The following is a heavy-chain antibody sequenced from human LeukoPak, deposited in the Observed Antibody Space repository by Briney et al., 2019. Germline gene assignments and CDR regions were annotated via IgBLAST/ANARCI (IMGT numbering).Heavy chain of an antibody. V-gene: IGHV4-59*12. D-gene: IGHD3-10*01. J-gene: IGHJ4*02. CDR1: GGSMSSYS. CDR2: IYYSGST. CDR3: AGDYGSGSYRFDY. Sequence: SETLSLTCTVSGGSMSSYSWSWVRQPPGGGLEWIGYIYYSGSTTYNPSLRSRLTISLDTSNNQFSLKLRSVTAADTAVYYCAGDYGSGSYRFDYWGQGTVVTVSS.